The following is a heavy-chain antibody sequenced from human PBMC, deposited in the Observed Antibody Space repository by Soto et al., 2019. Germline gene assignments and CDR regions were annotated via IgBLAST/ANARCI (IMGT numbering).Heavy chain of an antibody. Sequence: QITLKESGPTLVKPTQTLTLTCTVSGFSVSSSGEGVGWIRQPPGKDLEWLALIYWDDDKRNSPFVKSRLTSPKDTSKNQVVLTLTNTDPVETATYYCAHIDPKIVTAVVHGVFDFWGQGTLFTVSS. CDR3: AHIDPKIVTAVVHGVFDF. D-gene: IGHD2-8*02. V-gene: IGHV2-5*02. CDR2: IYWDDDK. CDR1: GFSVSSSGEG. J-gene: IGHJ4*02.